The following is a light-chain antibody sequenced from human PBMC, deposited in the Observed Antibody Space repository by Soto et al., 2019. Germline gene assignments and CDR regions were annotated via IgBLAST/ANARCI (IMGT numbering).Light chain of an antibody. Sequence: EIVLTQSPGTLSLFPGERATLSCRASQSVSSNYLAWYQQKAGQAPRLLIYGASSRATGIPERFRGSGSGTGSTLTINRLEPEDFAVYYCQQYGRSITFGQGTRLEIK. CDR3: QQYGRSIT. CDR2: GAS. J-gene: IGKJ5*01. V-gene: IGKV3-20*01. CDR1: QSVSSNY.